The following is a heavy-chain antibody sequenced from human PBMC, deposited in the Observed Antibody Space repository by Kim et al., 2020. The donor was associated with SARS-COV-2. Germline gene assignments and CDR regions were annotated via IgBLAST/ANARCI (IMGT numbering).Heavy chain of an antibody. CDR2: TYYRSKWSN. J-gene: IGHJ5*02. CDR1: GDSVSGNSAA. D-gene: IGHD5-12*01. CDR3: ARGSGYDYWFDP. Sequence: SQTLSLTCAISGDSVSGNSAAWNWIRQSPSRGLEWLGRTYYRSKWSNDYAVSVKSRISINPDTSKNQFSLQLNSVTPEDTAVYYCARGSGYDYWFDPRGQGTLVTVSS. V-gene: IGHV6-1*01.